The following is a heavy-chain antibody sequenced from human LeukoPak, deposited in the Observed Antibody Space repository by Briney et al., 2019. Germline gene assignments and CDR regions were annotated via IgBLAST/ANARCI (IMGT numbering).Heavy chain of an antibody. Sequence: QTGGSLRLSCAASGFTFSSYAMSWVRQAPGKGLEWVSTISGSGGSTYYADSVKGRFTISRDNSKNTLYPQMNSLRAEDTAVYYCAKTRGGLWTGAFDIWGQGTMVTVSS. D-gene: IGHD3-16*01. J-gene: IGHJ3*02. CDR2: ISGSGGST. CDR3: AKTRGGLWTGAFDI. CDR1: GFTFSSYA. V-gene: IGHV3-23*01.